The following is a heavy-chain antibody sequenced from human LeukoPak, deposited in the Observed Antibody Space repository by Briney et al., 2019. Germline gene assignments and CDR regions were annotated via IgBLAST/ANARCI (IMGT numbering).Heavy chain of an antibody. V-gene: IGHV3-9*01. J-gene: IGHJ5*02. D-gene: IGHD3-16*01. CDR1: GFPFDDYG. CDR2: ISWNSGSM. CDR3: VKDDCSYYVWFRFDP. Sequence: GRSLRLSCTASGFPFDDYGMHWVRQAPGKGLEWVSGISWNSGSMGYADSVKGRFTISRDNAKNSLYLQMNSLRPEDTALYYCVKDDCSYYVWFRFDPWGQGTLVSVSS.